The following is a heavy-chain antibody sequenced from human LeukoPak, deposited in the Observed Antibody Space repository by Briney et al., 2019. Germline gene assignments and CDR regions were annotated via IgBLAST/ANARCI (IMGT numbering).Heavy chain of an antibody. Sequence: SETLSLTCTVSGGSISDFYWSWIGQPAGKGLEWIGRIYSGGSTNYNPSLKSRVTMSVDTSKKQFSLNLGSVTAADTAVYYCARDFDFWGQGTLVTVSS. CDR1: GGSISDFY. CDR2: IYSGGST. V-gene: IGHV4-4*07. CDR3: ARDFDF. J-gene: IGHJ4*02.